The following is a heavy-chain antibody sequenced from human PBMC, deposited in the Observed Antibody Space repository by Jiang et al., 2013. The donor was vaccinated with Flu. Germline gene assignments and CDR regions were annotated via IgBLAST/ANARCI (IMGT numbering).Heavy chain of an antibody. Sequence: LLKPSETLSLTCAVYGGSFSGYYWSWIRQPPGKGLEWIGEINHSGSTNYNPSLKSRVTISVDTSKNQFSLKLSSVTAADTAVYYCARGSIVVVPAAMGNWFDPWGQGTLVTVSS. CDR2: INHSGST. V-gene: IGHV4-34*01. J-gene: IGHJ5*02. CDR3: ARGSIVVVPAAMGNWFDP. CDR1: GGSFSGYY. D-gene: IGHD2-2*01.